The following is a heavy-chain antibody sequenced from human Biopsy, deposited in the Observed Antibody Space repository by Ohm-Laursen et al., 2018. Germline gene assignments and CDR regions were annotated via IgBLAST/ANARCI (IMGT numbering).Heavy chain of an antibody. CDR1: GGTFSNYA. CDR3: ATPFQYYDSWGGYPPFDH. V-gene: IGHV1-69*10. Sequence: ASVKVSCKASGGTFSNYAINWVRQAPGQGLEWLGGIIAMSGLVNYAPKFQGRVSITADKSTTTAYMELSNLKSEDTAVYYCATPFQYYDSWGGYPPFDHWGQGTLVTVSS. CDR2: IIAMSGLV. D-gene: IGHD3-3*01. J-gene: IGHJ4*02.